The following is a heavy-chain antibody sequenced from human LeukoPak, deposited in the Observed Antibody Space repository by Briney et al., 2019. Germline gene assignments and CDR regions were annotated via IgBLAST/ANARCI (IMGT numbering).Heavy chain of an antibody. CDR1: GFTFSSYW. CDR2: IKQDGSEK. V-gene: IGHV3-7*01. CDR3: AREGYDFWSGYHPGACDI. J-gene: IGHJ3*02. D-gene: IGHD3-3*01. Sequence: PGGSLRLSCAAAGFTFSSYWMSWVRQAPGKGLEWVANIKQDGSEKYYVDSVKGRFTISRDNAKNSLYLQMNSLRAEDTAVYYCAREGYDFWSGYHPGACDIWGQGTMVTVSS.